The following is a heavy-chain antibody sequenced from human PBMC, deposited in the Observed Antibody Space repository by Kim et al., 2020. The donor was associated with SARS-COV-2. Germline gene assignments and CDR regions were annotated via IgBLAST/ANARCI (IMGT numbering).Heavy chain of an antibody. Sequence: SETLSLTCTVSAGSITNSAYYWDWIRQPPGKGLEWVGTIYYTGNTYYKPSLRSRVTMSVDTSQNQFSLKVISLTAADTAVYYCARHFGSGSYSVDYWGQG. J-gene: IGHJ4*02. V-gene: IGHV4-39*01. CDR1: AGSITNSAYY. CDR3: ARHFGSGSYSVDY. D-gene: IGHD3-10*01. CDR2: IYYTGNT.